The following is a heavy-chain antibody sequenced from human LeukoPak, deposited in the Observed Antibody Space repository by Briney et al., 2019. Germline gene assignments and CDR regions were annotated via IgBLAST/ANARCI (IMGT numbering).Heavy chain of an antibody. CDR3: AKLAELVVTNNWFDP. CDR1: GFTFSSYG. J-gene: IGHJ5*02. D-gene: IGHD2-15*01. Sequence: GGSLRLSCAASGFTFSSYGMHWVRQAPGKGLEWVAFIRYDGSNKYYADSVKGRFTISRDNSKNTLYLQMNSLRAEDTAVYYCAKLAELVVTNNWFDPWGQGTLVTVSS. CDR2: IRYDGSNK. V-gene: IGHV3-30*02.